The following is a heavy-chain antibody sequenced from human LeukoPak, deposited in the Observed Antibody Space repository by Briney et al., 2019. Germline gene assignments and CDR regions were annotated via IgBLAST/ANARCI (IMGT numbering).Heavy chain of an antibody. Sequence: KPSETLSLTCTVSGGSISSYYWSWIRQPPGKGLEWIGYIYYSGSATYNPSLKSRVTISVDTSTNQFSLKLSSVTAGDTAVYYCASLYCSSTSCHFDYWGQGTLVTVSS. D-gene: IGHD2-2*01. CDR1: GGSISSYY. J-gene: IGHJ4*02. V-gene: IGHV4-59*08. CDR3: ASLYCSSTSCHFDY. CDR2: IYYSGSA.